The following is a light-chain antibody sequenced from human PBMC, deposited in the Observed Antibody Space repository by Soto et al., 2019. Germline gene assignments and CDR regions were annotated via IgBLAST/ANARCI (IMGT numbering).Light chain of an antibody. CDR2: QVS. J-gene: IGKJ2*01. CDR1: QSLVHDDGRTY. Sequence: DVVLTQTPLSSPVTPGQPASISCRSSQSLVHDDGRTYLSWLQQRPGQPPRLLIYQVSNRFSGGPDRFSGNGAGTDFKLKISRVEAEDVGIYYCMQATHFHPYTFSQGTKREIK. CDR3: MQATHFHPYT. V-gene: IGKV2-24*01.